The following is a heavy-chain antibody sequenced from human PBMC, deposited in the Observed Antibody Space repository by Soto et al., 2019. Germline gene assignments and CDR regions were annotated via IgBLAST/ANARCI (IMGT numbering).Heavy chain of an antibody. V-gene: IGHV3-23*01. D-gene: IGHD6-6*01. Sequence: EVQLLESGGGLVQPGGSLRLSCAASGFTFSNYSMSWVRQAPGKGLEWVSGMNSGGRSYYADSVKGRFTISRDTSKKMLYLHMHSLRADDTAVFYCAKALQYSSSRDYFYYGMDVWVQETTVTVSS. CDR2: MNSGGRS. J-gene: IGHJ6*02. CDR1: GFTFSNYS. CDR3: AKALQYSSSRDYFYYGMDV.